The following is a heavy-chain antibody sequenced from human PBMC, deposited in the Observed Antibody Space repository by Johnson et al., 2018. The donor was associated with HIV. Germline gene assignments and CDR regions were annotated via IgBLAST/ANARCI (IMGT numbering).Heavy chain of an antibody. CDR2: ISGSGGST. V-gene: IGHV3-23*04. Sequence: VQLVESGGGLVQPGGSLRLSCAASGFNFSNYAMTWVRQAPGKGLEWVSSISGSGGSTYFADSVKGRFTISRDNSKNTLYLQMSSLTAEDTAVYYCARESLDAFDIWGQGTMVTVSS. CDR3: ARESLDAFDI. CDR1: GFNFSNYA. J-gene: IGHJ3*02.